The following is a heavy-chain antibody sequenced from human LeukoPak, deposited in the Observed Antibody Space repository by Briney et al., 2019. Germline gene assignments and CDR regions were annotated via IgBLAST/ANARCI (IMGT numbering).Heavy chain of an antibody. CDR1: GFTFSSYW. CDR2: ITASSTAI. D-gene: IGHD3-9*01. J-gene: IGHJ4*02. V-gene: IGHV3-21*01. Sequence: GGSLTLSCAASGFTFSSYWMNWVRQAPGKGMEWVSSITASSTAIYSADSVKGRFTISRDNAKNFLYLQMNSLRAEDTAVYYCARTYYDILTGYNPYFDYWGQGILVTVSS. CDR3: ARTYYDILTGYNPYFDY.